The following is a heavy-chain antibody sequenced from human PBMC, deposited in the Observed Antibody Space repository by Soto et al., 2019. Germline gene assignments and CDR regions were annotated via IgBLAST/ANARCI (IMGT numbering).Heavy chain of an antibody. CDR1: GFAFSNYA. D-gene: IGHD6-6*01. J-gene: IGHJ4*02. CDR2: ISTSIDAT. Sequence: GGSLRLSCAASGFAFSNYAMHWVRQAPGKGLEWVSSISTSIDATYYADSVKGRFTISRDDSKNTLYLQMNSLRADDSAVYYCAKDRTVAARNFDYWGQGTQVTAPQ. V-gene: IGHV3-23*01. CDR3: AKDRTVAARNFDY.